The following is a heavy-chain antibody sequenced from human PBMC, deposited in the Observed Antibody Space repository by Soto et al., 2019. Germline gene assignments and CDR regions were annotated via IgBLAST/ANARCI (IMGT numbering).Heavy chain of an antibody. D-gene: IGHD6-19*01. V-gene: IGHV3-23*01. J-gene: IGHJ4*02. CDR3: AKDEQWHIFFDY. Sequence: EVQLLESGGALVQPGGSLRLSCAASRFTFSNYAMSWVRQAPGKGLEWVSTISGGGGSTYYADSVKGRFTISRDNSKKTLYLQMNSLRAEDTAIYYCAKDEQWHIFFDYWGQGTLVTVSS. CDR1: RFTFSNYA. CDR2: ISGGGGST.